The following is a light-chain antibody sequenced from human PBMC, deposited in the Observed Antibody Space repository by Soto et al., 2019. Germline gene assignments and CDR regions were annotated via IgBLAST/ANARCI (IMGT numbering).Light chain of an antibody. Sequence: EIVMTQSPATLSVSPGERATLSCRASQSVSSNLVWYQQKPGQAPRLLIYGASTRATDIPARFSGSGSGTEFTLTISSLQSEDFAVYYCQQYNNWPHTFGQGTKLEIK. CDR1: QSVSSN. CDR3: QQYNNWPHT. CDR2: GAS. J-gene: IGKJ2*01. V-gene: IGKV3-15*01.